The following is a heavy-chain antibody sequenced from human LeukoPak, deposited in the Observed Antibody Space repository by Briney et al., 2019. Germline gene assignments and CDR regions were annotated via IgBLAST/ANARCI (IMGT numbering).Heavy chain of an antibody. CDR1: GGSIIGYY. D-gene: IGHD3-3*01. Sequence: SETLSLTCTVSGGSIIGYYWNWIRQPPGKGLDWIGYIYHSGSTNYNPSLKSRVTISVDTSKNQFSLKLSSVTAADTAVYYCAREAPGGSYDFWSGYYYYGMDVWGQGTTVTVSS. V-gene: IGHV4-59*01. CDR2: IYHSGST. J-gene: IGHJ6*02. CDR3: AREAPGGSYDFWSGYYYYGMDV.